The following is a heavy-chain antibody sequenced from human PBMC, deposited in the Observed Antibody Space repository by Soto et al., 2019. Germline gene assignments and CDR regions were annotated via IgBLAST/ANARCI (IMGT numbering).Heavy chain of an antibody. D-gene: IGHD2-21*01. CDR1: GFTFSSYS. J-gene: IGHJ4*02. CDR2: ISSSSSTI. V-gene: IGHV3-48*01. CDR3: ARDGMVISDY. Sequence: GESLKISCAASGFTFSSYSMNWVRQAPGKGLEWVSYISSSSSTIYYADSVKGRFTISRDNAKNSLYLQMNSLRAEDTAVYYCARDGMVISDYWGQGTLVTVSS.